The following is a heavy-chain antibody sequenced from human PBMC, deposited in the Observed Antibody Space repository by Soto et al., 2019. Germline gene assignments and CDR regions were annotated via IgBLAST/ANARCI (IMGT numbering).Heavy chain of an antibody. CDR1: GGSISSSSYY. CDR3: ARRARQVRRRHSIAVAGMDGSGYFDL. CDR2: IYYSGST. V-gene: IGHV4-39*01. D-gene: IGHD6-19*01. Sequence: QLQLQESGPGLVKPSETLSLTCTVSGGSISSSSYYWGWIRQPPGKGLEWIGSIYYSGSTYYNPSLKSRVTISVDTSKNQFSLKLSSVTAADTAVYYCARRARQVRRRHSIAVAGMDGSGYFDLWGRGTLVTVSS. J-gene: IGHJ2*01.